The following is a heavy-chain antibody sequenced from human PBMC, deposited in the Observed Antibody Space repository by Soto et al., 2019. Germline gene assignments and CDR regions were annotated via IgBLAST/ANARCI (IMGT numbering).Heavy chain of an antibody. Sequence: ASVKVSFKASGYTFTSYGISWVPQAPGQGLEWMGWISAYNGNTNYAQKLQGRVTMTTDTSTSTAYMELRSLRSDATAVYYCARKDIAVAPDYWGQGTLVTVSS. CDR3: ARKDIAVAPDY. V-gene: IGHV1-18*01. CDR1: GYTFTSYG. J-gene: IGHJ4*02. CDR2: ISAYNGNT. D-gene: IGHD6-19*01.